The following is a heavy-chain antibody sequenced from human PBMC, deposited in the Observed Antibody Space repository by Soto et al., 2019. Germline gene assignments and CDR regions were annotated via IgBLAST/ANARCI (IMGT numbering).Heavy chain of an antibody. J-gene: IGHJ4*02. CDR1: GFTFTTYA. V-gene: IGHV3-23*01. Sequence: GGSLRLSCAASGFTFTTYAMTWVRQAPGKGLEWVSTISGGGGSTSYADSVKGRFTISRDNSKNTLYLQMNSLRAEDTAVYYCAKDQGSSWYEIDYWGQGTLVTVSS. CDR3: AKDQGSSWYEIDY. D-gene: IGHD6-13*01. CDR2: ISGGGGST.